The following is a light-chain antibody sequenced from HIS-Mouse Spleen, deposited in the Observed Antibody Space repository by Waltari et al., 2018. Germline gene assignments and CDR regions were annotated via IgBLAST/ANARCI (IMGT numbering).Light chain of an antibody. CDR2: DVS. J-gene: IGLJ2*01. CDR3: SSYTSSSTLV. CDR1: SCAVGGYNY. Sequence: QSALTQPASVPGSPGQSLTISCTGTSCAVGGYNYVSWYQQHPGKAPKLMIYDVSNRPSGVSNRFSGSKSGNMASLTISGLQAEDEADYYCSSYTSSSTLVFGGGTKLTVL. V-gene: IGLV2-14*03.